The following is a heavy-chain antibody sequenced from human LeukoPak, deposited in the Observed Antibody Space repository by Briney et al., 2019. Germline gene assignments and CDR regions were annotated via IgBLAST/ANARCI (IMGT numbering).Heavy chain of an antibody. CDR3: ARGYSSSWYGCDY. Sequence: GGSLRLSCAASGFTFSSYSMNWVRQAPGKGLEWVSSISSSSSYIYHADSVKGRFTISRDNAKNSLYLQMNSLRAEDTAVYYCARGYSSSWYGCDYWGQGTLVTVSS. CDR1: GFTFSSYS. CDR2: ISSSSSYI. J-gene: IGHJ4*02. D-gene: IGHD6-13*01. V-gene: IGHV3-21*01.